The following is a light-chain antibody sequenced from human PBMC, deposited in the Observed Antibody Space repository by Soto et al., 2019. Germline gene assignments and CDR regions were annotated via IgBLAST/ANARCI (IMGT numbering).Light chain of an antibody. CDR2: RTS. CDR1: ESVSSSF. J-gene: IGKJ1*01. CDR3: QHYGNSLWT. Sequence: EVVLTQSPGTLSLSPGERATLSCRASESVSSSFLTWYQQKPGQAPRLLIYRTSNRVTGIPDRFSGSGSGTDFTLTISRLETEDFAVYFCQHYGNSLWTFGQGTKVDIK. V-gene: IGKV3-20*01.